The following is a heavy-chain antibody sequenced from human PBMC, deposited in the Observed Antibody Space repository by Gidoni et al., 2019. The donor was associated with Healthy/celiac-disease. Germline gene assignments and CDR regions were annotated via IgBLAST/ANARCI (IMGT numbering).Heavy chain of an antibody. CDR2: ISGSGGST. J-gene: IGHJ4*02. V-gene: IGHV3-23*04. CDR1: GFTFSSYA. CDR3: AKDLGNDFWSGYYFDY. D-gene: IGHD3-3*01. Sequence: EVQLVESGGGLVQPGGSLRLSCAASGFTFSSYAMSWVRQAPGKGLEGVSDISGSGGSTYYADSVKGRFTISRDNSKNTLYLQMNSLRAEDTAVYYCAKDLGNDFWSGYYFDYWGQGTLVTVSS.